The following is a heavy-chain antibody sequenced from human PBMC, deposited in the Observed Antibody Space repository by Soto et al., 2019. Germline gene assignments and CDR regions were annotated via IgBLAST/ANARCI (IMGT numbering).Heavy chain of an antibody. Sequence: QLQLQESGPGLVKPSETLSLTCTVSGGSISSSRYYWGWIRQPPGKGLEWIGSIYSSGSGSTFYTPSLKGRVTISVDTSKNHLSLKLRSVTAADTAVYYCARGITGTTPFDYWGQGTLVTISS. CDR2: IYSSGSGST. CDR3: ARGITGTTPFDY. J-gene: IGHJ4*02. V-gene: IGHV4-39*02. CDR1: GGSISSSRYY. D-gene: IGHD1-7*01.